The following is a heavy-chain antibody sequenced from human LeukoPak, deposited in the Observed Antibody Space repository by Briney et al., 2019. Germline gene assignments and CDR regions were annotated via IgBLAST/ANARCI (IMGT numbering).Heavy chain of an antibody. Sequence: GGSLRLSCAASGFTVSSNYMSWVRQAPGKGLEWVSVIYSGGSTYYADSVKGRFTISRDNSKNTLYLQMNSLRAEDTAVYYCARRYCGGDCYWYYFDYWGQGTLVTVSS. CDR2: IYSGGST. V-gene: IGHV3-53*01. CDR3: ARRYCGGDCYWYYFDY. J-gene: IGHJ4*02. D-gene: IGHD2-21*02. CDR1: GFTVSSNY.